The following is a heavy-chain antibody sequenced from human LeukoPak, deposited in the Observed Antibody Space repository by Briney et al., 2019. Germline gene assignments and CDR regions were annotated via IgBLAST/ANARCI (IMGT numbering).Heavy chain of an antibody. CDR3: ARTYVDYYDSSGSDY. CDR1: GYTFTSYG. CDR2: ISAYNGNT. V-gene: IGHV1-18*01. D-gene: IGHD3-22*01. J-gene: IGHJ4*02. Sequence: ASVKVSCKASGYTFTSYGISWVRQAPGQGLEWMGWISAYNGNTNYAQKLQGRVTMTTDTSTSTAYVELRSLRSDDTAVYYCARTYVDYYDSSGSDYWGQGTLVTVSS.